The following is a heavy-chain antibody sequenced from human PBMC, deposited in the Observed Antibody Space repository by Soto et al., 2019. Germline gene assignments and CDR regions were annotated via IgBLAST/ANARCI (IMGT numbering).Heavy chain of an antibody. D-gene: IGHD6-6*01. J-gene: IGHJ6*02. CDR2: ISYDGSNE. Sequence: QVQLVESGGGVVQPGRSLRLSCAAFGFTFSSYGMHWVRQAPGKGLEWVALISYDGSNEYYSDSVKGRFTISRDNSKNTLYLQMNSLRPEDTAVFYCARDRSNSSSFYYGMDVWGQGTTVTVSS. CDR3: ARDRSNSSSFYYGMDV. V-gene: IGHV3-30*03. CDR1: GFTFSSYG.